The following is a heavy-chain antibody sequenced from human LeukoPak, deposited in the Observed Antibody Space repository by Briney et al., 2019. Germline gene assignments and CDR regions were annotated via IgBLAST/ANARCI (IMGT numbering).Heavy chain of an antibody. J-gene: IGHJ6*02. CDR2: ISEDGSSK. CDR1: GFTVSSNY. CDR3: ARVGCTGTSCYHYYYYGLDV. Sequence: PGGSLRLSCEASGFTVSSNYMNWVRQAPGKGLEWVAVISEDGSSKYYADSVKGRFIISRDNSKNTLYVQMNSLRAEDTAVYCCARVGCTGTSCYHYYYYGLDVWGQGATVTVSS. V-gene: IGHV3-30*03. D-gene: IGHD2-2*01.